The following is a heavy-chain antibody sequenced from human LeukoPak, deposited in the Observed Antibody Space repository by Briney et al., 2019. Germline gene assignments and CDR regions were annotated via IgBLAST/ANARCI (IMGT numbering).Heavy chain of an antibody. CDR3: PTRYIAYDTFTS. D-gene: IGHD5-12*01. V-gene: IGHV5-51*01. CDR1: GYSFTSYW. Sequence: GGSLQISCKGSGYSFTSYWIAWVRQMPGKGLDWMGIIYPGDSDTRYSPSSQPQLPLSAAKSTTPPSLQWTTLKPPDTANYYCPTRYIAYDTFTSGAQGPLAPVS. CDR2: IYPGDSDT. J-gene: IGHJ4*02.